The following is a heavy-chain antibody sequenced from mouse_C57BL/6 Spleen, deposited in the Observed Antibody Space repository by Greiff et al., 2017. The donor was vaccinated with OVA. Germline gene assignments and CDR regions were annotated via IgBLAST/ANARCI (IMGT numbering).Heavy chain of an antibody. CDR1: GYTFTSYW. CDR2: IDPSASYT. V-gene: IGHV1-69*01. CDR3: ARYYYGSSLDY. D-gene: IGHD1-1*01. Sequence: QVQLQQPGAELVMPGASVKLSCKASGYTFTSYWMHWVKQRPGPGLAWIGEIDPSASYTNYNQKFKGKSTLTVDKSSSTAYMQLNSLTSEDSAVYDCARYYYGSSLDYWGQGTTLTVAS. J-gene: IGHJ2*01.